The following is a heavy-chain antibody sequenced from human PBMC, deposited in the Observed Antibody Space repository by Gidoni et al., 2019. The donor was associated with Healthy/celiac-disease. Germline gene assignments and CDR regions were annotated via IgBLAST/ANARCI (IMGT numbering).Heavy chain of an antibody. D-gene: IGHD2-15*01. CDR2: INPSGGST. J-gene: IGHJ6*02. CDR1: GYTFTSYY. V-gene: IGHV1-46*01. Sequence: QVQLVQSGAEVKKPGASVKVSCKASGYTFTSYYMHWVRQAPGQGLEWMGIINPSGGSTSYAQKFQGRVTMTRDTSTSTVYMELSSLRSEDTAVYYCARASLYCSGGSCYFGYYGMDVWGQGTTVTVSS. CDR3: ARASLYCSGGSCYFGYYGMDV.